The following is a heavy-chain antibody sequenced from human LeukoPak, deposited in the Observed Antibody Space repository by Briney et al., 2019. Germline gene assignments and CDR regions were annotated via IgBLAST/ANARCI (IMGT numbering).Heavy chain of an antibody. D-gene: IGHD2-2*01. J-gene: IGHJ6*03. V-gene: IGHV4-59*01. CDR1: GGSISSYY. CDR2: IYYSGST. Sequence: PSETLSLTCTVSGGSISSYYWSWIRQPAGKGLEWIGYIYYSGSTNYNPSLKSRVTISVDTSKNQFSLKLSSVTAEDMAVYYCARDWGVVPVRTIADYYYYMDVWGKGTTVTISS. CDR3: ARDWGVVPVRTIADYYYYMDV.